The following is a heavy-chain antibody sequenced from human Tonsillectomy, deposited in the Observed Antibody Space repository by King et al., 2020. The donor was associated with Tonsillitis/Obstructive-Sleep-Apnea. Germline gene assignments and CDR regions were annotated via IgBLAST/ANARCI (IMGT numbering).Heavy chain of an antibody. Sequence: QLVQSGAEVKKPGASVKVSCKASGYTFTSYGITWVRQAPGQGLEWMGWINNYNGNTYYAQKLQGRVIVTTDTSTSTVYMELRSLTSDDTAVYYCARGQQFLEWLGPRDYMDVWGNGTTVTVSS. CDR2: INNYNGNT. CDR3: ARGQQFLEWLGPRDYMDV. V-gene: IGHV1-18*01. CDR1: GYTFTSYG. D-gene: IGHD3-3*01. J-gene: IGHJ6*03.